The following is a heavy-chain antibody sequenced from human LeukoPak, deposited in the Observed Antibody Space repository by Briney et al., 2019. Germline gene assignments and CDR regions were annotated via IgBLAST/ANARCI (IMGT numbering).Heavy chain of an antibody. CDR2: ISWNSGSI. J-gene: IGHJ4*02. V-gene: IGHV3-9*03. Sequence: GGSLRLSCTASGFTFDDYAMHWVRQAPGKGLEWVSGISWNSGSIGYADSVKGRFTISRDNAKNSLYLQMNSLRAEDMALYYCAKGSSGWYYYFDYWGQGTLVTVSS. CDR3: AKGSSGWYYYFDY. D-gene: IGHD6-19*01. CDR1: GFTFDDYA.